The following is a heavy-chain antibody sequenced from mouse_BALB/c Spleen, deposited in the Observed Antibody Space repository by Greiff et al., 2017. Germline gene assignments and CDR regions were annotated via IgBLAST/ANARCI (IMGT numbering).Heavy chain of an antibody. CDR2: INSNGGST. CDR1: GFTFSSYY. V-gene: IGHV5-6-2*01. D-gene: IGHD3-1*01. Sequence: EVKLQESGGGLVKLGGSLKLSCAASGFTFSSYYMSWVRQTPEKRLELVAAINSNGGSTYYPDTVTGRFTISRDNAKNTLYLQMSSLKSEDTALYYCARHLGTGAMDYWGQGTSVTVAS. CDR3: ARHLGTGAMDY. J-gene: IGHJ4*01.